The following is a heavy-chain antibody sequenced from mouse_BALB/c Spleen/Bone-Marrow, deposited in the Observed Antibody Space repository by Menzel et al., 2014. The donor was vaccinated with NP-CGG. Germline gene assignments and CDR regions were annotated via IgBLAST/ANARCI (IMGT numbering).Heavy chain of an antibody. CDR1: GFTFTDYY. Sequence: DVMLVESRGGLVQPGGSLRLSCATSGFTFTDYYMNWVRQPPGKALEWLGFIRNKANGYTTEYSASVKSRFTISRDNSQNILYLQMNTLRADDSATYYCARDKERVLFDYWGQGTTLTVSS. V-gene: IGHV7-3*02. J-gene: IGHJ2*01. CDR2: IRNKANGYTT. CDR3: ARDKERVLFDY.